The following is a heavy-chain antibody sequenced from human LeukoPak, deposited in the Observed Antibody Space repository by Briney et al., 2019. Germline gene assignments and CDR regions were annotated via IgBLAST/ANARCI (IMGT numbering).Heavy chain of an antibody. V-gene: IGHV3-7*01. J-gene: IGHJ3*02. CDR2: IKEDGSQK. Sequence: GGSLRLSCAASGFTSSSYWMRWFRQAPGKGLEWVATIKEDGSQKYYVDSVKGRFTISRDNAKNSLYLQVNSLRAEDTAVYYCARSARSSSDIWGQGTMVAVTS. CDR1: GFTSSSYW. CDR3: ARSARSSSDI.